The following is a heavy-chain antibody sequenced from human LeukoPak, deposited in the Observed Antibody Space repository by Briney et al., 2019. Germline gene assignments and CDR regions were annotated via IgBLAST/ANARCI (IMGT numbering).Heavy chain of an antibody. V-gene: IGHV4-39*01. CDR1: GGPINSNIYY. D-gene: IGHD3-10*01. Sequence: PSETLSLTCNVSGGPINSNIYYWAWVRQPPGKGLEWIGSIYYSGSTYYNPSLKSRITISVDTFRSQVSLKMRSVTAADTAVYYCARVLLWFGDFCVKAFDIWGQGTMVTVSS. CDR2: IYYSGST. J-gene: IGHJ3*02. CDR3: ARVLLWFGDFCVKAFDI.